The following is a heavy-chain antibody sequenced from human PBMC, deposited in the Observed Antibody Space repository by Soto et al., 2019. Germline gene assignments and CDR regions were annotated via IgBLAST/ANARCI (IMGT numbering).Heavy chain of an antibody. CDR1: GFTFSNYA. J-gene: IGHJ5*02. CDR2: VSATAGTT. Sequence: GGSLRLSCAASGFTFSNYAMSWVRQAPGKGLEWVSLVSATAGTTYYTDSVKGRFTISRDNSKNTLYLQMNSLRAEDTAVYYCAREGYSSIRSNWFDPWGQGTLVTVSS. CDR3: AREGYSSIRSNWFDP. D-gene: IGHD6-13*01. V-gene: IGHV3-23*01.